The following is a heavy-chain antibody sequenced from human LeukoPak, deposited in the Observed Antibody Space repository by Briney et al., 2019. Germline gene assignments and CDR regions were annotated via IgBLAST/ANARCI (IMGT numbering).Heavy chain of an antibody. Sequence: GGSLRLSCAASGFTFSNYAMNWARQAPGKGLAWVAVLIGSSGATDYADSVKGRFTISRDNSKNTLFLQMNSLRAEDTAIYYCAKGAYDYIEIAYFDYWGQGALVTVSS. CDR3: AKGAYDYIEIAYFDY. CDR1: GFTFSNYA. J-gene: IGHJ4*02. V-gene: IGHV3-23*01. CDR2: LIGSSGAT. D-gene: IGHD5-12*01.